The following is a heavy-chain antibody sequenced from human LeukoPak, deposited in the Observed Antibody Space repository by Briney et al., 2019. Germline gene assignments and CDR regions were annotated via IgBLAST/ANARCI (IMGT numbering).Heavy chain of an antibody. CDR2: IKYDGSEK. D-gene: IGHD5-12*01. J-gene: IGHJ4*02. CDR3: ARDVGLSGYDLLDY. V-gene: IGHV3-7*01. Sequence: GGSLRLSCVDSGFTFSTYWMTWVRQAPGKGLEWVANIKYDGSEKYYVDSAKGRFTISRDNAKKSLYLQMNSLRPDDTAVYYCARDVGLSGYDLLDYWGQGTLVTVSS. CDR1: GFTFSTYW.